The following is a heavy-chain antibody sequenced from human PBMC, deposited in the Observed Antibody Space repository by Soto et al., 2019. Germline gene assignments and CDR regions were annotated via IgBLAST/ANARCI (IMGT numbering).Heavy chain of an antibody. CDR2: ISSSSSYI. J-gene: IGHJ6*02. Sequence: RGSLRLSCAASGFTFSSYSMNWVRQAPGKGLEWVSSISSSSSYIYYADSVKGRFTISRDNAKNSLYMQMNSLRAEDTAVYYCARDRTPYDFWSGYPYGMDVWGQGT. CDR1: GFTFSSYS. CDR3: ARDRTPYDFWSGYPYGMDV. D-gene: IGHD3-3*01. V-gene: IGHV3-21*01.